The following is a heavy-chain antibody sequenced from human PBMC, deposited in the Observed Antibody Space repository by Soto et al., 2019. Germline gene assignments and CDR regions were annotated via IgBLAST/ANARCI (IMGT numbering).Heavy chain of an antibody. D-gene: IGHD4-4*01. V-gene: IGHV1-8*01. Sequence: QVQLVQSGAEVKKPGASVKVSCKASGYTFTSYDINWVRQATGQGLEWMGWMNPNSGNTVYAQKFQGRVTMTRNTSISTAYMELSIRRSEDTAVYYGAREHANYALDYWGQGTRVTVSS. J-gene: IGHJ4*02. CDR3: AREHANYALDY. CDR2: MNPNSGNT. CDR1: GYTFTSYD.